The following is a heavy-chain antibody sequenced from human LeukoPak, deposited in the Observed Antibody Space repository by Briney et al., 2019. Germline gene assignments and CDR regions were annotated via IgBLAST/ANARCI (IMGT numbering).Heavy chain of an antibody. CDR2: IIPILGIA. Sequence: GASVKVSCKASGGTFSSYAISWVRQAPGQGLEWMGRIIPILGIANYAQKFQGRVTITADKSTSTAYMELSSLRSEDTAVYYCARGSYYGSGSSSKDYFDYWGQGXLXTVSS. J-gene: IGHJ4*02. V-gene: IGHV1-69*04. CDR3: ARGSYYGSGSSSKDYFDY. D-gene: IGHD3-10*01. CDR1: GGTFSSYA.